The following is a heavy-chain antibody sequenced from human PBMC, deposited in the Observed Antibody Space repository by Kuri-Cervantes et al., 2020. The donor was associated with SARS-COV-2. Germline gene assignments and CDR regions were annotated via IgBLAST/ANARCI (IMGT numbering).Heavy chain of an antibody. D-gene: IGHD1-26*01. CDR2: INPNSGGT. CDR1: GYTFTGYY. J-gene: IGHJ6*03. CDR3: ARVAVGATHPNYYMGV. V-gene: IGHV1-2*02. Sequence: ASVKVSCKASGYTFTGYYMHWVRQAPGQGLEWMGWINPNSGGTNYAQKFQGRVTMTRDTSISTAYMELRRLRSDDTAVYYCARVAVGATHPNYYMGVWGKGTTVTVSS.